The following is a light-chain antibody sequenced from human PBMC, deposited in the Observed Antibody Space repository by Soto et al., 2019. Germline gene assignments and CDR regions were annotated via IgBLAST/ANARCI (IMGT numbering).Light chain of an antibody. V-gene: IGLV2-23*01. CDR3: CSYAGSSSWV. CDR2: EGS. CDR1: SSDVGSYNL. Sequence: ALTQPASVSGSPGQSITISCTGTSSDVGSYNLVSWYQQHPGKAPKLMIYEGSKRPSGVSNRFSGSKSGNTASLTISGLQAEDEADYYCCSYAGSSSWVFGGGTKVTVL. J-gene: IGLJ3*02.